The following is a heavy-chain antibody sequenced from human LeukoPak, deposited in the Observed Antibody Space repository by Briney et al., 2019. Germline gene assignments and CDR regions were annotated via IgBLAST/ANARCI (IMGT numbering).Heavy chain of an antibody. J-gene: IGHJ3*02. V-gene: IGHV3-9*01. Sequence: PGRSLRLSCAASGFTFDDYAMHWVRQAPGKGLEWVSGISWNSGSIGYADSVKGRFTISRDNAKNSLYLQMNSLRAEDTALYYCAKTSSSSWYQPDAFDIWGQGTMVTVSS. CDR3: AKTSSSSWYQPDAFDI. CDR2: ISWNSGSI. D-gene: IGHD6-13*01. CDR1: GFTFDDYA.